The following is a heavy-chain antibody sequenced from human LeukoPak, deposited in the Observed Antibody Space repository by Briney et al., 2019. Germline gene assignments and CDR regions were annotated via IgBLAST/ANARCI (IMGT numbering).Heavy chain of an antibody. Sequence: GGSLRLSCAASGFTFSSYAMHWVRQAPGKGLDWVAVVSYDGRNKSYSESVKGRFIIFRDNSKNTLYLQMNSLRPEDTAVYYCARRTPYYYDSSGPLGGAFDIWGQGTVVTVSS. V-gene: IGHV3-30*04. J-gene: IGHJ3*02. CDR3: ARRTPYYYDSSGPLGGAFDI. CDR2: VSYDGRNK. CDR1: GFTFSSYA. D-gene: IGHD3-22*01.